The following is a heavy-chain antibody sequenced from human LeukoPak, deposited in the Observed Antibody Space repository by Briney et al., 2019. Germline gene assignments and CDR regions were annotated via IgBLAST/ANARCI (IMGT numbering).Heavy chain of an antibody. CDR1: GGSISSYY. D-gene: IGHD1-26*01. CDR2: IYYSGST. J-gene: IGHJ5*02. Sequence: SETLSLTCTVSGGSISSYYWSWIRQPPGKGLEWIGYIYYSGSTNYNPSLKSRVTISVDTSKNQFSLKLSSVTAADTAVYYCARFFRVGASNWFDPWGQGTLVTVSS. V-gene: IGHV4-59*08. CDR3: ARFFRVGASNWFDP.